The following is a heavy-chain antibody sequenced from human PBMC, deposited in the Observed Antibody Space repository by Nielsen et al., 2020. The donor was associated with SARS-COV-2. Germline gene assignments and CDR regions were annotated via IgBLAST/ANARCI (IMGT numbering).Heavy chain of an antibody. V-gene: IGHV3-9*01. Sequence: GGSLRLSCAASGFTFGDYAMHWVRQAPGKGLEWVSGISWNSGSIGYADSVKGRFTISRDNAKNSLYLQMNSLRAEDTALYYCAKIWGKNGSGDYWGQGTLVTVSS. D-gene: IGHD3-10*01. CDR2: ISWNSGSI. CDR3: AKIWGKNGSGDY. CDR1: GFTFGDYA. J-gene: IGHJ4*02.